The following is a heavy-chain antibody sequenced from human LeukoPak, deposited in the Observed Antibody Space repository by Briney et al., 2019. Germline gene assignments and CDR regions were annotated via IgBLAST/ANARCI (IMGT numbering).Heavy chain of an antibody. CDR2: INSDGSST. Sequence: SRGSLRISWAASGCTCSSYWMHLVGEAAWKWLALVSRINSDGSSTSYADSVKGRFTISRDNAKNTLYLQMNSLRVEDTAVYYCARERGYSYALYGMDVWGQGTTVTVSS. V-gene: IGHV3-74*01. J-gene: IGHJ6*02. D-gene: IGHD5-18*01. CDR1: GCTCSSYW. CDR3: ARERGYSYALYGMDV.